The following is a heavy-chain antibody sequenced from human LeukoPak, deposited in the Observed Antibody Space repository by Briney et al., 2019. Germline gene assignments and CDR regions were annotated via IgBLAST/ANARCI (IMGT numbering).Heavy chain of an antibody. V-gene: IGHV1-8*01. Sequence: ASVKVSRKASGYTFTSYDINWVRQATGHGLKWMGWMNPNSGNTGYAQKFQGRVTMTRNTSISTAYMELSSLRSEDTAVYYCARAEWGSSWYRVGDYWGQGTLVTVSS. D-gene: IGHD6-13*01. CDR3: ARAEWGSSWYRVGDY. CDR2: MNPNSGNT. J-gene: IGHJ4*02. CDR1: GYTFTSYD.